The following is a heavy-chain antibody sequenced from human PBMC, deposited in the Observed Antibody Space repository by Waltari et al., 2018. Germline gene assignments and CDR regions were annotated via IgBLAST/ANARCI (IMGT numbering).Heavy chain of an antibody. J-gene: IGHJ4*02. V-gene: IGHV3-30*18. D-gene: IGHD5-12*01. CDR1: GFTFSSYG. Sequence: QVQLVESGGGVVQPGRSLRLSCAASGFTFSSYGMHWVRQAPGKGLEWVAVIWYDGSNKYYADSVKGRFTISGDNSKNTLYLQMNSLRAEDTAMYYCAKEVREMATIGFDYWGQGTLVTVSS. CDR3: AKEVREMATIGFDY. CDR2: IWYDGSNK.